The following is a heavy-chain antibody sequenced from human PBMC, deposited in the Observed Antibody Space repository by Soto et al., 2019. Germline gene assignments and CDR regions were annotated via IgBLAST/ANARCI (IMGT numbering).Heavy chain of an antibody. J-gene: IGHJ6*02. V-gene: IGHV1-69*13. CDR3: ARAIPTPTSIAAPGSRRASFYYYYGMDV. CDR1: GGTFSSYA. CDR2: IIPIFGTA. Sequence: SVKVSCKASGGTFSSYAISWVRQAPGQGLEWMGGIIPIFGTANYAQKSQGRVTITADESTSTAYMELSSLRSEDTAVYYCARAIPTPTSIAAPGSRRASFYYYYGMDVWGQGTTVTVSS. D-gene: IGHD6-6*01.